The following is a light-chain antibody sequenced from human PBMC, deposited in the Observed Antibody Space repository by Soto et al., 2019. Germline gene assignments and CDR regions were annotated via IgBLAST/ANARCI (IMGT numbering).Light chain of an antibody. J-gene: IGKJ1*01. CDR3: QQTYSTPGT. Sequence: DIQMTQSPSSLSASVGDRVTITCRASRTISSYLNWYQQKPGKAPNLLIYAASNLQGGVPSRFSGSGSGTDFTLTIISLHSEDFATYYCQQTYSTPGTFGQGTKVDIK. CDR2: AAS. V-gene: IGKV1-39*01. CDR1: RTISSY.